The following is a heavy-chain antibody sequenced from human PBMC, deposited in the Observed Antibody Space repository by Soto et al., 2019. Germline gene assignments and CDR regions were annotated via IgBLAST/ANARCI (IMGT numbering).Heavy chain of an antibody. J-gene: IGHJ4*02. CDR2: IYYSGST. CDR1: GGSISSYY. D-gene: IGHD3-10*01. CDR3: VVTHMVRGLYYFDY. V-gene: IGHV4-59*01. Sequence: SETLSLTCTVSGGSISSYYWSWIRQPPGKGLEWIGYIYYSGSTNYNPSLKRRVTISVDTSKNQFSLRLSSVTAADTAVYYCVVTHMVRGLYYFDYWGQGTLVTVSS.